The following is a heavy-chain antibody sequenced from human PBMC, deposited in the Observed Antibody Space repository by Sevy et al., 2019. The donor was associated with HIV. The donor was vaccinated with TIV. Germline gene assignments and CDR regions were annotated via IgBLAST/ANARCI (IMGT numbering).Heavy chain of an antibody. CDR3: AREGRITMVQGVIMRHYYYGMDV. CDR1: GDSVSSNSAA. V-gene: IGHV6-1*01. D-gene: IGHD3-10*01. J-gene: IGHJ6*02. CDR2: TYYRSKWYN. Sequence: QSQTLSLTCAISGDSVSSNSAAWNWIRQSPSRGLEWLRRTYYRSKWYNDYAVSVKSRITINPDTSKNQFSLQLNSVTPEDTAVYYGAREGRITMVQGVIMRHYYYGMDVWGQGTTVTVSS.